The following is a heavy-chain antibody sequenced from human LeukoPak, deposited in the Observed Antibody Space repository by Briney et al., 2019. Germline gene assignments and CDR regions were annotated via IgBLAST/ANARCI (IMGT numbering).Heavy chain of an antibody. J-gene: IGHJ4*02. D-gene: IGHD4-17*01. Sequence: ASVKVSCKASGYTFTGYYMHWVRQAPGQGLEWMGWINPNSGGTNYAQKFQGRVTMTRDTSISTAYMEPSRLRSDDTAVYYCARDYGDYGRADFLCDYWGQGTLVTVSS. CDR3: ARDYGDYGRADFLCDY. CDR1: GYTFTGYY. V-gene: IGHV1-2*02. CDR2: INPNSGGT.